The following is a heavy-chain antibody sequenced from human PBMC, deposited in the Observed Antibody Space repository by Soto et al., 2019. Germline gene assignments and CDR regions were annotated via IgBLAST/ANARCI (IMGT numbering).Heavy chain of an antibody. Sequence: EVQLVQSGGDLVQPGGSLRLSCVASGFTFSTYWMTWVRQAPGMGLEWVAGIKEDGSEEVYVDSVKGRFSISRDNAKTSLYLQLNSLRAEDTAVYYCATAISSPFSNFAYWGQGSLVNVSS. CDR3: ATAISSPFSNFAY. V-gene: IGHV3-7*01. J-gene: IGHJ4*02. CDR1: GFTFSTYW. D-gene: IGHD2-2*01. CDR2: IKEDGSEE.